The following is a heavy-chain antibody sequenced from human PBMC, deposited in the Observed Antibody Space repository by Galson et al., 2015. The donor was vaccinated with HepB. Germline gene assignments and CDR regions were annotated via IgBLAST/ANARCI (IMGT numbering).Heavy chain of an antibody. CDR1: GFTFSNAW. CDR2: IKSKTDGGTT. J-gene: IGHJ4*02. V-gene: IGHV3-15*01. D-gene: IGHD3-22*01. Sequence: SLRLSCAASGFTFSNAWMSWVRQAPGKGLEWVGRIKSKTDGGTTDYAAPVKGRFTISRDDSKNTLYLQMNSLKTEDTAVYYCTTDSYYDSSGYYYFDYWGQGTLVTVSS. CDR3: TTDSYYDSSGYYYFDY.